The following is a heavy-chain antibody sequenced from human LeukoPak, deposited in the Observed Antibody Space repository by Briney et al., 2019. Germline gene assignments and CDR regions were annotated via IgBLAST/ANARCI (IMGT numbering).Heavy chain of an antibody. CDR3: ARDFRQEGTLSAY. J-gene: IGHJ4*02. V-gene: IGHV3-7*01. CDR2: IKQDGSEK. CDR1: GLTLSSYW. D-gene: IGHD3-10*01. Sequence: GGSLRLSCAASGLTLSSYWMSCVPPAPGKGLGWVANIKQDGSEKYSVDSVKGRFTISRDNAKNSRYLKMNSLRAEATAVYYCARDFRQEGTLSAYWGQGTLVTVSS.